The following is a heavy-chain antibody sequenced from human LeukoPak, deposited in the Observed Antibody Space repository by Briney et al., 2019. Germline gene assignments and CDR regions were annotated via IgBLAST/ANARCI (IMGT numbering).Heavy chain of an antibody. Sequence: GGSLRLSCAASGFTFSSYGMHWVRQAPGKGLEWVANIKQDGSEKYYVDSVKGRFTISRDNAKNSLYLQMNSLRAEDTAVYYCARGFGYYFDYWGQGTLVTVSS. V-gene: IGHV3-7*01. CDR2: IKQDGSEK. CDR3: ARGFGYYFDY. CDR1: GFTFSSYG. D-gene: IGHD3-16*01. J-gene: IGHJ4*02.